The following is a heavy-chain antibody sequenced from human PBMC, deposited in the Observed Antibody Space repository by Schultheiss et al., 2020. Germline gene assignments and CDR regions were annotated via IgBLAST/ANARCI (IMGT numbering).Heavy chain of an antibody. CDR3: ARSGGGDSYGMDV. Sequence: SQTLSLTCTVSGGSISSYYWSWIRQPPGKGLDWIGYIYYSGTTNYNPSLKSRVTISVDKSKNQFSLKMNSVTAADTAVYYCARSGGGDSYGMDVWGQGTTVTVSS. CDR1: GGSISSYY. CDR2: IYYSGTT. J-gene: IGHJ6*02. V-gene: IGHV4-59*01. D-gene: IGHD2-21*02.